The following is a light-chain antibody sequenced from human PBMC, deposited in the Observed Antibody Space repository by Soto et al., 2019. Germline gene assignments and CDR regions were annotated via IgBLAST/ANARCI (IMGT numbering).Light chain of an antibody. CDR3: SSFAGSNNFGV. J-gene: IGLJ1*01. Sequence: QSALTQPPSASGSPGQSVTISCTGTSSDIGGHNYVSWYQQHPGKAPKLMIFEVSKQPSGVPDRFSGSKSGNTASLTVSGLQAEDEADYYCSSFAGSNNFGVFGTGTKVTV. V-gene: IGLV2-8*01. CDR1: SSDIGGHNY. CDR2: EVS.